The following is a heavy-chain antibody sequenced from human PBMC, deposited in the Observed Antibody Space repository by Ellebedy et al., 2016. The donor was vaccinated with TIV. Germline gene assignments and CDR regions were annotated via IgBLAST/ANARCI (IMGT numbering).Heavy chain of an antibody. CDR2: INSDGSDT. D-gene: IGHD2-8*02. Sequence: PGGSLRLSCAASGFIFSGYWMHWVRQAPGKGLVWASRINSDGSDTAYADSVRGRFTISRDNAKNTLYLQMNSLRAEDTAVYYCAAVQYWEAVFDMWGQGTMVTVSS. J-gene: IGHJ3*02. CDR3: AAVQYWEAVFDM. V-gene: IGHV3-74*01. CDR1: GFIFSGYW.